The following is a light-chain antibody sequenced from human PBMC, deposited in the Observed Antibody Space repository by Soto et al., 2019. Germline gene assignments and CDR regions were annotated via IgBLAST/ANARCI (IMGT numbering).Light chain of an antibody. Sequence: IQMTQSPSTLSASVGDRVTITCRASHSINNWLAWYQQKPGKAHKLLIYAAYSLQSGVQSRFSGSGSGTDFTLTIRSLQPEDFATYYCIQDYNYPRTFGQGTKVDIK. V-gene: IGKV1-6*01. CDR2: AAY. CDR1: HSINNW. CDR3: IQDYNYPRT. J-gene: IGKJ1*01.